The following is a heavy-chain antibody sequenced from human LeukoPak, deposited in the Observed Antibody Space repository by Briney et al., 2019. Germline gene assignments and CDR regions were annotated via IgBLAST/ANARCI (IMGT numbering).Heavy chain of an antibody. J-gene: IGHJ6*03. D-gene: IGHD6-13*01. CDR3: ARSLGYSSSGYYYYYMDV. V-gene: IGHV3-30-3*01. CDR1: GFTFSSCA. CDR2: ISYDGSNK. Sequence: PGGSLRLSCAASGFTFSSCAMHWVRQAPGKGLEWVAVISYDGSNKYYADSVKGRFTISRDNSKNTLYLQMNSLRAEDTAVYYCARSLGYSSSGYYYYYMDVWGKGTTVTVSS.